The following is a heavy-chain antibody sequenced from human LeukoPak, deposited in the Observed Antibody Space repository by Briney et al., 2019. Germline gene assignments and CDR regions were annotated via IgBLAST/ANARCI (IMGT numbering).Heavy chain of an antibody. D-gene: IGHD5-24*01. CDR3: AKDLGDGYNYGY. V-gene: IGHV3-21*04. CDR1: GFTFSSYS. CDR2: ISSSSSYI. Sequence: GGSLRLSCAASGFTFSSYSMNWVRQAPGKGLEWVSSISSSSSYIYYADSVKGRFTISRDNFKNTLYLQMNSLRAEDTALYYCAKDLGDGYNYGYWGQGTLVTVSS. J-gene: IGHJ4*02.